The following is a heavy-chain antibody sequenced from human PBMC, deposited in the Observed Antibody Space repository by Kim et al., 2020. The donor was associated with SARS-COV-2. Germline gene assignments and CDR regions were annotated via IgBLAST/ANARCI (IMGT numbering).Heavy chain of an antibody. J-gene: IGHJ4*02. Sequence: SETLSLTCAVSGASISSTTYYWGWIRQPPGKDLEWVGSIYYSGSTYYKPSLKSRVTISVDSSKNQFSLKLRSVTAADTAVYYCVRHTATTYFFDSWGQGT. V-gene: IGHV4-39*01. CDR2: IYYSGST. D-gene: IGHD4-17*01. CDR3: VRHTATTYFFDS. CDR1: GASISSTTYY.